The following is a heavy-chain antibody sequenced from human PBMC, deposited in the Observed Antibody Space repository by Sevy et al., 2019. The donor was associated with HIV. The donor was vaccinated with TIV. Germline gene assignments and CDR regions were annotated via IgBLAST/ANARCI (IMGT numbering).Heavy chain of an antibody. CDR1: GFSISTYW. D-gene: IGHD2-15*01. V-gene: IGHV3-74*01. CDR3: ARELRSAGNGFDY. CDR2: IDTEGTTT. Sequence: GGSLRLSCAASGFSISTYWMHWVRQAPGEGLVWVSRIDTEGTTTIYADSVRGRFTISRDNAKNTLYLQMNSLRAEDTAVYYCARELRSAGNGFDYWGQGTLVTVSS. J-gene: IGHJ4*02.